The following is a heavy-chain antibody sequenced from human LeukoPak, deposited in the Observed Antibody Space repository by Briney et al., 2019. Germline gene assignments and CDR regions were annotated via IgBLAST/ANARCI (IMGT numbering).Heavy chain of an antibody. CDR1: GGSISSGDHY. V-gene: IGHV4-30-4*01. D-gene: IGHD2-2*01. J-gene: IGHJ4*02. CDR2: ITLYSDTT. Sequence: SETLSLTCSVSGGSISSGDHYWTWIRQPPGGGLEWMGFITLYSDTTSYNPSLKSRLMISIDTSKNQFSLTLTSVTAADTAVYFCTRGFGYDFADYWGQGILVTVSS. CDR3: TRGFGYDFADY.